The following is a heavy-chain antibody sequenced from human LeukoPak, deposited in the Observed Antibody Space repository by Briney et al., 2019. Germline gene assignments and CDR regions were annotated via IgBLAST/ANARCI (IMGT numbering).Heavy chain of an antibody. Sequence: GGSLRLSCAASGFTFDDYTMHWVRQAPGKGLEWVSLISWDGGSTYYADSVKGRFTIPRDNSKNSLYLQMNSLRTEDTALYYCAKDRGLGVVVPGMDVWGKGTTVTVSS. CDR2: ISWDGGST. V-gene: IGHV3-43*01. J-gene: IGHJ6*04. D-gene: IGHD2-2*01. CDR3: AKDRGLGVVVPGMDV. CDR1: GFTFDDYT.